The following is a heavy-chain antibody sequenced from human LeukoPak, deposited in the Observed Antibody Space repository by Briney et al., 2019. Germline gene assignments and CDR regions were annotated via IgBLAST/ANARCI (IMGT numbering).Heavy chain of an antibody. J-gene: IGHJ4*02. CDR1: GGSISSYY. V-gene: IGHV4-59*08. D-gene: IGHD3-22*01. CDR2: IYYSGST. CDR3: ARQLSYYYDSSGYCGYYFDY. Sequence: SETLSLTCTVSGGSISSYYWSWIRQPPGKGLEWIGYIYYSGSTNYNPSLKSRVTISVDTSKNQFSLKLSSVTAADTAVYYCARQLSYYYDSSGYCGYYFDYWGQGTLVTVSS.